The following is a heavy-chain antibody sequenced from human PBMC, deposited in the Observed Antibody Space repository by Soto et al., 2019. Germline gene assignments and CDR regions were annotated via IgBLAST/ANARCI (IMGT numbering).Heavy chain of an antibody. CDR2: ISSSGSGI. CDR1: GFTFRDYY. V-gene: IGHV3-11*01. J-gene: IGHJ3*02. Sequence: QVQLVESGGGLVEPGGSLRLSCAASGFTFRDYYMTWIRQAPGKGLEWVSYISSSGSGIYYPASVKGRFTISRDNTKNSLYLQMSSLRAEDTAVYYCARAYSDAFDIWGQGTMVTVFS. CDR3: ARAYSDAFDI. D-gene: IGHD2-15*01.